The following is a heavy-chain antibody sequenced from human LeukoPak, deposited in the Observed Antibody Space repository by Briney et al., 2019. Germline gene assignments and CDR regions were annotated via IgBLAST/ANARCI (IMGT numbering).Heavy chain of an antibody. J-gene: IGHJ4*02. CDR2: INPSGGST. V-gene: IGHV1-46*01. D-gene: IGHD4-17*01. Sequence: ASVKVSCKASGYTFARYYIHWVRQAPGQGLEWMGIINPSGGSTRYAQKFQGRVTMTRDTSTSTVYMELNSLRSDDTAVYYCARDLTSVPTRWGQGTLVTVSS. CDR1: GYTFARYY. CDR3: ARDLTSVPTR.